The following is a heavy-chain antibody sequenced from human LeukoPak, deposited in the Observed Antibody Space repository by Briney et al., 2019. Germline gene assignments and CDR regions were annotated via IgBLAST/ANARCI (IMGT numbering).Heavy chain of an antibody. CDR3: ARVDVAART. CDR1: GFTFSSYE. D-gene: IGHD6-13*01. V-gene: IGHV3-48*03. Sequence: QPGGSLRLSCAASGFTFSSYEMNWVRQAPGKGLEWVSYILNSGTTTYYADSVKGRFTISRDNAKNSLYLQMNSLRAEDTAVYYCARVDVAARTWGQGTLVTVSS. CDR2: ILNSGTTT. J-gene: IGHJ5*02.